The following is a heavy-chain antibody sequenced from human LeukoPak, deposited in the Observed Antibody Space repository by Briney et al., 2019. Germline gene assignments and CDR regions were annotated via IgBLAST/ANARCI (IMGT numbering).Heavy chain of an antibody. D-gene: IGHD6-13*01. V-gene: IGHV3-48*02. Sequence: GSLRLSSAPSRFTFSTYILNWVRQAPGKGLEWVSYISSSGSTIYYADSVKGRFTISRDNAKNSLYLQMNGLRDEDTAVYYCARGQQRSDYWGQGTLVTVSS. CDR2: ISSSGSTI. J-gene: IGHJ4*02. CDR3: ARGQQRSDY. CDR1: RFTFSTYI.